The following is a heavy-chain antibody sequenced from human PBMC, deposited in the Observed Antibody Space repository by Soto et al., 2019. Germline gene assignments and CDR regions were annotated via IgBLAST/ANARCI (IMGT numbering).Heavy chain of an antibody. CDR1: GGSVNSNSLY. J-gene: IGHJ5*02. CDR3: ARENRVFSSWFDP. V-gene: IGHV4-61*01. CDR2: IYYNEFT. Sequence: QVQLQESGPGLVKPSETLSLTCTVSGGSVNSNSLYWSWLRQPPGKALEWIGSIYYNEFTKYYHPSLKSRVTISVDTSQNQSSLRLSSVTAADTAVYSCARENRVFSSWFDPWGQGTLVTVSS.